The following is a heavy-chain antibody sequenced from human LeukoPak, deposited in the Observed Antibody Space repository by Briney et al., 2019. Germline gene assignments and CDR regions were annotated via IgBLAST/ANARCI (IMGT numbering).Heavy chain of an antibody. CDR3: VRATFYYDSSGYRTFDY. J-gene: IGHJ4*02. D-gene: IGHD3-22*01. CDR1: GGSISSSNW. V-gene: IGHV4-4*02. Sequence: SETLSLTCTVSGGSISSSNWWTWVRQPPGKGLEWIGEIYYSGSTNYNPSLKSRVTISVDKSKNQFSLKLSSVTAADTAVYYCVRATFYYDSSGYRTFDYWGQGTLVTVFS. CDR2: IYYSGST.